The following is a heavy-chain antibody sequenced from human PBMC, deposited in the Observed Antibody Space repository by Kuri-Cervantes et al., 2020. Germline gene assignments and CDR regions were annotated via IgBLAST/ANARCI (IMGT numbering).Heavy chain of an antibody. Sequence: GESLKISCAASGFTFSSYAMHWVRQAPGKGLEWVAVISYDGSNKYYADSVKGRFTISRDNSKNTLYLQMNSLRAEDTAVYYCARDFRWAEWELLGLFDYWGQGTLVTVSS. V-gene: IGHV3-30-3*01. J-gene: IGHJ4*02. CDR1: GFTFSSYA. CDR2: ISYDGSNK. D-gene: IGHD1-26*01. CDR3: ARDFRWAEWELLGLFDY.